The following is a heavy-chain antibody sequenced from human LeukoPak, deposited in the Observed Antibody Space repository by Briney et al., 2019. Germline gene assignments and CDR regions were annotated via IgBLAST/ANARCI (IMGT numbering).Heavy chain of an antibody. CDR1: GGSISSYY. CDR3: ARHAGGYSDGYTIWFDP. CDR2: IYTSGST. D-gene: IGHD5-18*01. J-gene: IGHJ5*02. V-gene: IGHV4-4*09. Sequence: SETLSLTCTVSGGSISSYYWSWIRQPPGKGLEWIGYIYTSGSTNYNPSLKSRVTISVDTSKNQFSLKLSSVTAADTAVNYCARHAGGYSDGYTIWFDPWGQGTLVAVSS.